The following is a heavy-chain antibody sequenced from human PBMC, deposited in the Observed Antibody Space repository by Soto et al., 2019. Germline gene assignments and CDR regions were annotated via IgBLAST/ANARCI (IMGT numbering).Heavy chain of an antibody. J-gene: IGHJ4*02. CDR1: GFIFSTYG. CDR2: VSDDGYTT. Sequence: QVRLVESGGGVVQPGRSLRLSCAASGFIFSTYGMHWVRQAPGKGLQWVSVVSDDGYTTYYAESVKGRFTVSRDSSKNTLYLQMSNLRIEDTAVYYCAREGHRVVGTDASSVDYWGQGTRVTVSS. D-gene: IGHD1-26*01. CDR3: AREGHRVVGTDASSVDY. V-gene: IGHV3-30*03.